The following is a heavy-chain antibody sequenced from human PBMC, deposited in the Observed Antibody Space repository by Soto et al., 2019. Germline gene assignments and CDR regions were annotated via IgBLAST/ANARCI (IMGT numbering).Heavy chain of an antibody. J-gene: IGHJ6*02. CDR2: IDPSDSYT. CDR3: ARPMTSIAAAGPQDYYYYGMDV. V-gene: IGHV5-10-1*01. Sequence: SWIRQHPGKGLEWMGRIDPSDSYTNYSPSFQGHVTISADKSISTAYLQWSSLKASDTAMYYCARPMTSIAAAGPQDYYYYGMDVWGQGTTVTVSS. D-gene: IGHD6-13*01.